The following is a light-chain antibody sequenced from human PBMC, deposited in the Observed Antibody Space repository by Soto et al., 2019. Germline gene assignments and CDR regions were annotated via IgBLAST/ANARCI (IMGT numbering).Light chain of an antibody. CDR1: SSDVGGYNY. V-gene: IGLV2-14*01. Sequence: QSALTQPASVSGSPGQSITISCTGTSSDVGGYNYVSWYHQHPGQAPKLMIYEVSNRPSGVSDRFSGSKSDNTAPLTNSGHQAEDDAYYYCSSYTSSSTLVVGTGTKLTVL. CDR3: SSYTSSSTLV. J-gene: IGLJ1*01. CDR2: EVS.